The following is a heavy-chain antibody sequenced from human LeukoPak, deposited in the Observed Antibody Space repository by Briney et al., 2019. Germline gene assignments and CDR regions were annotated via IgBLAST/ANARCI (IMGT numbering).Heavy chain of an antibody. D-gene: IGHD3-10*01. Sequence: LETLSLTCTVSGGSINNYYWSWFRQPPGKGLEWIAFIYYNGRTNSNPSLKSRVTISADPAKHQISLNLYSVTAADTAVYYCARHYGSGTYPLDYWGQGTLVTVSS. J-gene: IGHJ4*02. CDR3: ARHYGSGTYPLDY. V-gene: IGHV4-59*08. CDR1: GGSINNYY. CDR2: IYYNGRT.